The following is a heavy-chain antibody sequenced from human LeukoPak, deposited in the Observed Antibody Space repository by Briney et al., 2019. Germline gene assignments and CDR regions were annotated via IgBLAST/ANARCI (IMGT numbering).Heavy chain of an antibody. V-gene: IGHV4-61*02. Sequence: SETLSLTCTVSGGSISSGSYYWSWIRQPAGKGLEWIGRIYTSGSTNYNPSLKSRVTISVDTSKNQFSLKLSSVTAADTAVYYCARERMGATREAFDIWGQGTMVTVSS. CDR2: IYTSGST. D-gene: IGHD1-26*01. CDR1: GGSISSGSYY. J-gene: IGHJ3*02. CDR3: ARERMGATREAFDI.